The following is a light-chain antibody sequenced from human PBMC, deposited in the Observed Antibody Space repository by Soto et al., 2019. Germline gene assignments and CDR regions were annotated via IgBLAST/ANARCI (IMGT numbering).Light chain of an antibody. Sequence: QSALTQPASVSGSPGQSITISCTGTSSDVGGYNYVSWYQQHPGKAPKLMIYEVSNRPSGVSNRFSGSKSGNTASLTITRLQAEDKSDYYCSSYTSSSTLVFGTGTKLTVL. CDR3: SSYTSSSTLV. CDR2: EVS. CDR1: SSDVGGYNY. V-gene: IGLV2-14*01. J-gene: IGLJ1*01.